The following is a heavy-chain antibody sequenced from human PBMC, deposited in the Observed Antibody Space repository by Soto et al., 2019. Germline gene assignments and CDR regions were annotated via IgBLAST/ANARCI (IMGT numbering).Heavy chain of an antibody. J-gene: IGHJ5*02. CDR2: LSHDGTIT. D-gene: IGHD6-19*01. V-gene: IGHV3-30*03. CDR1: GFTFNNYG. CDR3: ARDWGSIGWFNWVDP. Sequence: QVQLVESGGGVVQPGRSLRLSCAASGFTFNNYGMHWVRQAPGKGLEWVAILSHDGTITYYGDSVRGRFTVSRDESKNTRYLQMNSLRPEDTAVYYCARDWGSIGWFNWVDPWGQGTLVTVSS.